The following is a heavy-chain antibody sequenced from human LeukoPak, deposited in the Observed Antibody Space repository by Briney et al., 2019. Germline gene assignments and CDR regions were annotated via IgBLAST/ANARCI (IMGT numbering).Heavy chain of an antibody. D-gene: IGHD3-9*01. CDR3: AKAASLTGYYFDN. CDR2: VTGSGGSS. CDR1: GFTFRRYA. J-gene: IGHJ4*02. V-gene: IGHV3-23*01. Sequence: PGGSLRLSCSASGFTFRRYAMSRVRPAPGKGLEWVSAVTGSGGSSYYADSVNGRFTMSRDNSKNTVDLQMNSLRVQDTAVYYCAKAASLTGYYFDNWGQGTLVIVSS.